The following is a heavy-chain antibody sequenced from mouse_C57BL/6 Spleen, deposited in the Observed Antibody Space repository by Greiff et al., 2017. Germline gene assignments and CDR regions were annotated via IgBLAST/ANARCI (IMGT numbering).Heavy chain of an antibody. J-gene: IGHJ3*01. CDR2: ISSGGSYT. CDR1: GFTFSSYG. D-gene: IGHD2-3*01. CDR3: ARQNYDGYSWFAY. V-gene: IGHV5-6*01. Sequence: EVKLVESGGDLVKPGGSLKLSCAASGFTFSSYGMSWVRQTPDKRLEWVATISSGGSYTYYPDSVKGRFTISRDNAKNTLYLQMSSLKSEDTAMYYCARQNYDGYSWFAYWGQGTLVTVSA.